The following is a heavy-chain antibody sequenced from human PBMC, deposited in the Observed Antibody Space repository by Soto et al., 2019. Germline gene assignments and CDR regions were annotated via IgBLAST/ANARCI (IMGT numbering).Heavy chain of an antibody. CDR2: ISYDGSNK. Sequence: GGSLRLSCAASGFTFSSYGMHWVRQAPGKGLEWVAVISYDGSNKYYADSVKGRFTISRDNSKNTLYLQMNSLRAEDTAVYYCAKSGGEYSSSTSCYDAFDIWGQGTMVTVSS. CDR3: AKSGGEYSSSTSCYDAFDI. V-gene: IGHV3-30*18. J-gene: IGHJ3*02. D-gene: IGHD2-2*01. CDR1: GFTFSSYG.